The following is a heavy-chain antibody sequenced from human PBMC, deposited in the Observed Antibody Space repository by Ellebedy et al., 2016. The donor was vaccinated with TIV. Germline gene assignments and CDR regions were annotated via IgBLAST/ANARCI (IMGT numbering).Heavy chain of an antibody. D-gene: IGHD1-26*01. CDR2: IKPDGSDK. J-gene: IGHJ4*02. V-gene: IGHV3-7*03. CDR1: GFTFSDYY. Sequence: GGSLRLXXAASGFTFSDYYMSWIRQAPGKGLEWVANIKPDGSDKYYVDSVKGRFSISRDNAKNSVYLQMNSLRAEDTAVYYCARGEKWAFDNWGQGTLVTVSS. CDR3: ARGEKWAFDN.